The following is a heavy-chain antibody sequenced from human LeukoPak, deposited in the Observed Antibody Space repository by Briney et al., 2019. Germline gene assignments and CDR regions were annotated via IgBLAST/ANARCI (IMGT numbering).Heavy chain of an antibody. V-gene: IGHV3-30-3*01. D-gene: IGHD3-22*01. CDR1: GFTFSSYA. CDR3: AREGGITMIVVAALDY. Sequence: GGSLTLSCAASGFTFSSYAMHWVRQAPGKGLEWVAVISYDGSNKYYADSVKGRFTISRDNSKNTLYLQMNSLRAEDTAVYYCAREGGITMIVVAALDYWGQGTLVTVSS. J-gene: IGHJ4*02. CDR2: ISYDGSNK.